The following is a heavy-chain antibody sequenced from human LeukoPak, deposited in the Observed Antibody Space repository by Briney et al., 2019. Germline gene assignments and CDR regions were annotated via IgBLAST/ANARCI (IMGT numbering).Heavy chain of an antibody. CDR2: ISGSGGST. J-gene: IGHJ4*02. V-gene: IGHV3-23*01. CDR3: AKDGGSYPLYYFDY. D-gene: IGHD3-16*02. Sequence: GGSLRLSCAASGFTFSDYYMSWVRQAPGKGLEWVSAISGSGGSTYYADSVKGRFTISRDNSKNTLYLQMNSLRAEDTAVYYCAKDGGSYPLYYFDYWGQGTLVTVSS. CDR1: GFTFSDYY.